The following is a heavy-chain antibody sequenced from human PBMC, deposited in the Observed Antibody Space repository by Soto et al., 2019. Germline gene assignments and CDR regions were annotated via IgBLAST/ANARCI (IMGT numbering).Heavy chain of an antibody. CDR1: GYTFTSYA. J-gene: IGHJ4*02. V-gene: IGHV1-3*01. Sequence: ASVKVSCKASGYTFTSYAMHWVRQAPGQRLEWMGWINAGNGNTKYSQKFQGRVTITRDTSASTAYMELSSLRSEDTAVYFFSILAAAGRLFDFRAQGPLVTVSS. D-gene: IGHD6-13*01. CDR2: INAGNGNT. CDR3: SILAAAGRLFDF.